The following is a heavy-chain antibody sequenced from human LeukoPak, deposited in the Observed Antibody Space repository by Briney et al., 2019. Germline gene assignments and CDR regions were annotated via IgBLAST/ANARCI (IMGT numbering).Heavy chain of an antibody. CDR3: ARDLVFSSSSPTDY. Sequence: SETLSLTCTVSGGSISSYYWSWIRQPPGKGLEWIGYIYYSGSTNYDPSLKSRVTISVDTSKNQFSLKLSSVTAADTAVYYCARDLVFSSSSPTDYWGQGILVTVSS. J-gene: IGHJ4*02. V-gene: IGHV4-59*12. CDR2: IYYSGST. D-gene: IGHD6-6*01. CDR1: GGSISSYY.